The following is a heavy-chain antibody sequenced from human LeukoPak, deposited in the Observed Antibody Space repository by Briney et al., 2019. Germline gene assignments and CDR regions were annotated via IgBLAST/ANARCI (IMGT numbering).Heavy chain of an antibody. V-gene: IGHV1-18*01. CDR2: ISAYNGNT. D-gene: IGHD3-22*01. CDR1: GYTFTSYG. CDR3: ASIDSSGYYGDY. Sequence: GASVKVSCKASGYTFTSYGISWVRQAPGQGLEWMGWISAYNGNTNYAQKLQGRVTMTTDTSTSTAYMELRSLRSDGTAVYYCASIDSSGYYGDYWGQGTLVTVSS. J-gene: IGHJ4*02.